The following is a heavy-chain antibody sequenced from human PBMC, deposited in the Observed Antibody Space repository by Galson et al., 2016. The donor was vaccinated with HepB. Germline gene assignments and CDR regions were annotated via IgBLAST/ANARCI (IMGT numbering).Heavy chain of an antibody. D-gene: IGHD3-22*01. CDR3: TTDPPGPYYYETSGYYRTSDY. CDR1: GFSFTSVW. V-gene: IGHV3-15*01. CDR2: IKSVIDGETK. Sequence: SLRLSCAGSGFSFTSVWMSWVRQAPGKGLEWVGRIKSVIDGETKDYAKPVRGRFAITRDDTKNTLYLQMNSLKIEDTAIYYCTTDPPGPYYYETSGYYRTSDYWGQGTLVTVS. J-gene: IGHJ4*02.